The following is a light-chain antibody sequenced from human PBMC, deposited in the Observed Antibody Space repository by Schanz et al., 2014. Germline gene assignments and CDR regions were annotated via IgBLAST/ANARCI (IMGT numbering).Light chain of an antibody. CDR2: NNN. Sequence: SVLPPPPSVSGAPGQRVTISCTGSSSNIGAGYDVHWYQQLPGTAPKLLIYNNNQRPSGVPDRFSGSKSGTSASLAISGLQSEDEADYYCAAWDDSLSGPVFGGGTKVTVL. V-gene: IGLV1-44*01. J-gene: IGLJ3*02. CDR3: AAWDDSLSGPV. CDR1: SSNIGAGYD.